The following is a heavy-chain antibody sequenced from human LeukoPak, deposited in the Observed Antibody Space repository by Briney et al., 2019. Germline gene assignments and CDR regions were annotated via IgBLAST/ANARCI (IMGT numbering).Heavy chain of an antibody. V-gene: IGHV1-18*04. CDR2: ISAYNGNT. CDR1: GYTFTSYG. CDR3: ARVRGSGSYYNARTDFDY. Sequence: ASVKVSCKASGYTFTSYGISWVRQAPGQGLEWMGWISAYNGNTNYAQKLQGRVTMTTDTSTSTAYMELRSLRSDDTAVYYCARVRGSGSYYNARTDFDYWGQGTLVTVSS. J-gene: IGHJ4*02. D-gene: IGHD3-10*01.